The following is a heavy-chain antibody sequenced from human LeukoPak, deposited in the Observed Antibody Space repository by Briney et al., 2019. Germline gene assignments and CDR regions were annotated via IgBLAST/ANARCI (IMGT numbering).Heavy chain of an antibody. CDR3: AKGSRGSYYGSYYDY. V-gene: IGHV3-23*01. J-gene: IGHJ4*02. Sequence: PGGSLRLSRAASGFTFSSYAMSWVRQAPGKGLEWVSAISGSGGSTYYADSVKGRFTISRDNSKNTLYLQMNSLRADDTAVYYCAKGSRGSYYGSYYDYWGQGTLVAVSS. D-gene: IGHD1-26*01. CDR2: ISGSGGST. CDR1: GFTFSSYA.